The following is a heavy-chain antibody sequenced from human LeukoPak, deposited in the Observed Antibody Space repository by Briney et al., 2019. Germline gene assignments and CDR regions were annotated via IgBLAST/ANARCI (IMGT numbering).Heavy chain of an antibody. CDR3: ARDATDFWSGYYNWFDP. V-gene: IGHV3-21*01. CDR2: ISSSSSYI. D-gene: IGHD3-3*01. Sequence: GGSLRLSCAASGFTFSSYSMNWVRQAPGKGLEWVSSISSSSSYIYYADSVKGRFTISRHNAKNSLYLQMNSLRAEDTAVYYCARDATDFWSGYYNWFDPWGQGTLVTVSS. CDR1: GFTFSSYS. J-gene: IGHJ5*02.